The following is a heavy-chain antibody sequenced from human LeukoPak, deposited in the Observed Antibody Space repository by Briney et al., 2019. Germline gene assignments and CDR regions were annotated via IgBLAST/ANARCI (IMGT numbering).Heavy chain of an antibody. V-gene: IGHV4-59*08. J-gene: IGHJ2*01. CDR1: GGSISSYY. D-gene: IGHD3-3*01. Sequence: ASETLSLTCTVSGGSISSYYWSWIRQPPGKGLEWIGYIYYSGSTNYNPSLKSRVTISIDTSKNQFSLKLSSVTVADTAVYYCARHQGVVDLWGRGSLVTVSS. CDR2: IYYSGST. CDR3: ARHQGVVDL.